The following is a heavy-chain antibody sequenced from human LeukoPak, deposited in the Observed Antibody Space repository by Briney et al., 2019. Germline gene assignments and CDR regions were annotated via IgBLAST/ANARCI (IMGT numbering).Heavy chain of an antibody. CDR2: IYYSGST. D-gene: IGHD2-2*01. CDR1: GGSISSYY. V-gene: IGHV4-59*08. CDR3: ARHFSRVVVVPAATIQYYYYGMDV. Sequence: PSETLSLTCTVSGGSISSYYWSWIRQPPGKGLEWIGYIYYSGSTNYNPSLKSRVTISVDTSKNQFSLKLSSVTAADTAVYYCARHFSRVVVVPAATIQYYYYGMDVWGQGTTVTVSS. J-gene: IGHJ6*02.